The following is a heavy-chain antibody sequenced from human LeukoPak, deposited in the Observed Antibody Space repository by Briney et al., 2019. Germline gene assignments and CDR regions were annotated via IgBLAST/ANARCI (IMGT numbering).Heavy chain of an antibody. CDR3: ARETGYNWNDEGYFDY. Sequence: GASVKVSCKASGGTFSSYAISWVRQAPGQGLEWVGGIIPIFGTANYAQKFQGRVTITADESTSTAYMELSSLRSEDTAVYYCARETGYNWNDEGYFDYWGQGTLVTVSS. CDR1: GGTFSSYA. CDR2: IIPIFGTA. D-gene: IGHD1-1*01. J-gene: IGHJ4*02. V-gene: IGHV1-69*01.